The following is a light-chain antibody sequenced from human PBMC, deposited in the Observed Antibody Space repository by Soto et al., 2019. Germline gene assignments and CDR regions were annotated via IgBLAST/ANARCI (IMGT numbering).Light chain of an antibody. V-gene: IGKV3-15*01. Sequence: EIVMTQSPATLSVSPGERATLSCRASQSVSSNLAWYQQKPGQAPRLLIYGAYTRATGIQARFSGSGSGTEFTLTISSLQSEDFAVYYCKQYNKWPITFGQGTRLEIK. J-gene: IGKJ5*01. CDR3: KQYNKWPIT. CDR2: GAY. CDR1: QSVSSN.